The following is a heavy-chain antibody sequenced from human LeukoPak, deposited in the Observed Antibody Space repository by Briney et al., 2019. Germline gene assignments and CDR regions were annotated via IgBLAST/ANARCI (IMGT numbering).Heavy chain of an antibody. Sequence: PSETLSLTCTVSGGSISSYYWSWIRQPPGKGLEWIGYINYSGSTNYNPSLKSRVTISVDTSRNQFSLKLSSVTAADTAVYYCARGIAITGYYFDYWGQGTLVTVSS. V-gene: IGHV4-59*08. CDR3: ARGIAITGYYFDY. D-gene: IGHD1-20*01. CDR2: INYSGST. CDR1: GGSISSYY. J-gene: IGHJ4*02.